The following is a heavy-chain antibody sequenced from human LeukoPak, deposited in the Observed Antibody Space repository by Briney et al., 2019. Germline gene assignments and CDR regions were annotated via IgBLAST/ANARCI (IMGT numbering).Heavy chain of an antibody. V-gene: IGHV3-48*03. J-gene: IGHJ4*02. CDR1: GFTFSSYE. Sequence: GGSLRLSCAASGFTFSSYEMNWVRQAPGKGLEWVSYISSSGGTIYYADSVKGRFTISGDNPKNSLYLQMNSLRAEDTAVYYCARMRPELDYWGQGTLVTVSS. CDR3: ARMRPELDY. D-gene: IGHD6-6*01. CDR2: ISSSGGTI.